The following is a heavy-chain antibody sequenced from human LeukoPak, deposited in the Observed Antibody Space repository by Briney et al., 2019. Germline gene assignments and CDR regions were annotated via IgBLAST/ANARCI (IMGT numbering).Heavy chain of an antibody. CDR1: GGSISSYY. CDR2: IYYSGNT. Sequence: PSETLSLTCTVSGGSISSYYWSWIRQPPGKGLEWIGYIYYSGNTNYNPSLKSRVTISVDTSKNQFSLKLSSVPAADTAVYFCASLGPQRADWFDPWGQGTLLTVSS. D-gene: IGHD2-2*01. V-gene: IGHV4-59*12. CDR3: ASLGPQRADWFDP. J-gene: IGHJ5*01.